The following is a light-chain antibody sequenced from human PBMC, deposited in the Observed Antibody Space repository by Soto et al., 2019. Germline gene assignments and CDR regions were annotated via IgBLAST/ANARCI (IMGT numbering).Light chain of an antibody. V-gene: IGLV2-14*01. J-gene: IGLJ2*01. CDR2: DVT. CDR1: SSDVGAYNY. CDR3: SSYTTTRTVL. Sequence: QSVLTQPASVSGSPGQSITLSCTGTSSDVGAYNYVSWYQQHPGKAPKLMIYDVTNRPSGVSNRFSGSKSGNTASLTISGLQAEDEADYYCSSYTTTRTVLFGGGTKLTVL.